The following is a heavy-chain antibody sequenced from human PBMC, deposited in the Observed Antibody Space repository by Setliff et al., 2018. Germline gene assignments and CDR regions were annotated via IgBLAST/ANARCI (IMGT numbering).Heavy chain of an antibody. V-gene: IGHV4-34*01. CDR3: ARKGISALSGAFDM. Sequence: PSETLSLTCAVYGGSFSGYYWSWIRQPPGKGLEWIGYIYSSGSTYYNPSLKSRVTISVDTSKNQFSLKLSSVTAADTAVYYCARKGISALSGAFDMWGQGTMVTVSS. J-gene: IGHJ3*02. CDR2: IYSSGST. CDR1: GGSFSGYY. D-gene: IGHD2-15*01.